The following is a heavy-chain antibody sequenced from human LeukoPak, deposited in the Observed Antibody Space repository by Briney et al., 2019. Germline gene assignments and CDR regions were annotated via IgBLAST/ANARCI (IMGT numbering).Heavy chain of an antibody. CDR1: GFTFSSYV. V-gene: IGHV3-74*01. Sequence: GGSLRLSCETAGFTFSSYVTHWVRRTPGKGLVWVSRISHDGIISYADSVKGRFTISRDNAKNTLTLQMNSLRVEDTAVYFCARGWVYKIDYWGRGTLVTVSS. CDR3: ARGWVYKIDY. J-gene: IGHJ4*02. D-gene: IGHD5-24*01. CDR2: ISHDGII.